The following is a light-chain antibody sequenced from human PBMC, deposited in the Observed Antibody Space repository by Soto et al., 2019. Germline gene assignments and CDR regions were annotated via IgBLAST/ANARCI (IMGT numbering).Light chain of an antibody. Sequence: QSALTQPPSASGSPGQSVTISCTGTSSDVGAYNYVSWYQQYPGKVPKLMVYGVNKRPSGVPDRFSGSKSGNTASLTVSGLQAEDEADYYCTSYAGGNNVFGTGTKVTVL. J-gene: IGLJ1*01. CDR1: SSDVGAYNY. CDR2: GVN. V-gene: IGLV2-8*01. CDR3: TSYAGGNNV.